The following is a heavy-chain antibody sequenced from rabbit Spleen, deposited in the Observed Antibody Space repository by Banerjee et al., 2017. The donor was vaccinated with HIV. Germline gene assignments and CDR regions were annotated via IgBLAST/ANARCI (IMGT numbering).Heavy chain of an antibody. Sequence: QQLVESGGGLVKPGASLTFTCKASGFDFSRGYDMCWVRQAPGKGLEWIGCIYTGNVKTYYASWAKGRFTISKTSSTTVTLQMTSLTVADTATYFCARGEHFSVGFSAFAIYLDLWGQGTLVTVS. J-gene: IGHJ4*01. V-gene: IGHV1S40*01. CDR3: ARGEHFSVGFSAFAIYLDL. CDR2: IYTGNVKT. D-gene: IGHD6-1*01. CDR1: GFDFSRGYD.